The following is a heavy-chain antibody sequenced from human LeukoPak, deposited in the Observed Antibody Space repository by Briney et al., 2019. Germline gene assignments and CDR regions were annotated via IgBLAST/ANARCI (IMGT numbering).Heavy chain of an antibody. D-gene: IGHD5-24*01. CDR3: AGGRGQLAPFDY. J-gene: IGHJ4*02. CDR2: IYYSGST. V-gene: IGHV4-30-4*01. Sequence: PSETLSLTCTVSGGSTSSVDYYWSWIRQPPGKGLEWIGYIYYSGSTYYNPSLKSRVTISVDTSKNQFSLKLTSVTAADTAVYYCAGGRGQLAPFDYWGQGTLVTVSS. CDR1: GGSTSSVDYY.